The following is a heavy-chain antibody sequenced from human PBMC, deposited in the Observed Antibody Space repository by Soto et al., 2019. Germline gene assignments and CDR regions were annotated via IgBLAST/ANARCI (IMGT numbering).Heavy chain of an antibody. CDR1: GGSISSSSYY. J-gene: IGHJ4*02. CDR3: ARARATSCFDY. V-gene: IGHV4-39*01. D-gene: IGHD2-2*01. CDR2: IYYSGST. Sequence: SETLSLTCTVSGGSISSSSYYWGWIRQPPGKGLEWIGSIYYSGSTYYNPSLKSRVTISVDTSKNQFSLKLSSVTAADTAVYYCARARATSCFDYWGQGTLVTVSS.